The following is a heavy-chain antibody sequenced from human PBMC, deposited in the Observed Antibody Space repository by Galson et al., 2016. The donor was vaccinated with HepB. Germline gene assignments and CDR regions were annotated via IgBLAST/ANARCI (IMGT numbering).Heavy chain of an antibody. D-gene: IGHD1-26*01. Sequence: SLRLSCAAPGFTFTSHWMHWVRQAPGKGLVWVSRINSDGSSTKYADSVKGRFTISRDNAKNTLYLQMNSLRVEDTAVYYCARGGNYGYTWGLGTLVTVSS. V-gene: IGHV3-74*03. J-gene: IGHJ4*02. CDR1: GFTFTSHW. CDR2: INSDGSST. CDR3: ARGGNYGYT.